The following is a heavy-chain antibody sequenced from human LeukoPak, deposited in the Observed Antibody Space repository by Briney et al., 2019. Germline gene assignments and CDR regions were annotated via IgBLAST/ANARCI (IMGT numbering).Heavy chain of an antibody. CDR2: ISWNSVNI. CDR3: VKDRGLRNQWLQVTYDS. Sequence: PGGSLRLSCAASGFTFDDYAMHWVRQAPGKGLERGSGISWNSVNIVHEDSVKGRFTISRDNAKNSLRLQMNSMRPEDTALYYCVKDRGLRNQWLQVTYDSWGQGTLVTVSS. D-gene: IGHD5-24*01. J-gene: IGHJ4*02. V-gene: IGHV3-9*01. CDR1: GFTFDDYA.